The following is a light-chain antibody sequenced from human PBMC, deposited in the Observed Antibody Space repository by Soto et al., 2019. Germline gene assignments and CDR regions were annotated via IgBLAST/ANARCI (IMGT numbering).Light chain of an antibody. Sequence: DIQITQSPSYVSASVVDRVTITCRASQGIKNWLVWYQQKPGKAPNLLIYTGSSLQSGVPSRFSGSGSGTDFTLTINSLQPEDFATYYCQQAASFPITFGQGTDWRL. CDR2: TGS. J-gene: IGKJ5*01. CDR3: QQAASFPIT. CDR1: QGIKNW. V-gene: IGKV1-12*01.